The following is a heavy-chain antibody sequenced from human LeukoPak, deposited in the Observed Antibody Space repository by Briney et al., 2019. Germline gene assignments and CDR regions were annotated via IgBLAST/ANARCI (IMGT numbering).Heavy chain of an antibody. CDR3: ARDLAVATIVY. D-gene: IGHD5-12*01. CDR2: VSSSSSYI. V-gene: IGHV3-21*01. J-gene: IGHJ4*02. Sequence: PGGSLRLSCAASGFTFSSYSMNWVRPAPGKGLEWVSSVSSSSSYIYYAASVKGRFTISRDNAKNSLYLQMNSLRAEDTAVYYCARDLAVATIVYWGQGTLVTVSS. CDR1: GFTFSSYS.